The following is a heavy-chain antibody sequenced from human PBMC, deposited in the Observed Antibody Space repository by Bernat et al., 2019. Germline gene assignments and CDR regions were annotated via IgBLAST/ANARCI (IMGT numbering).Heavy chain of an antibody. D-gene: IGHD3-22*01. CDR3: ARLQWYYYDSSGYDAFDI. Sequence: QLQLQESGPGLVKPSETLSLTCTVSGGSISSSSYYWGWIRQPPGKGLEWFGSIYYSGSTYYNPSLKSRVTISVDTSKNQFSLKLSSVTAADTAVYYCARLQWYYYDSSGYDAFDIWGQGTMVTVSS. V-gene: IGHV4-39*01. J-gene: IGHJ3*02. CDR2: IYYSGST. CDR1: GGSISSSSYY.